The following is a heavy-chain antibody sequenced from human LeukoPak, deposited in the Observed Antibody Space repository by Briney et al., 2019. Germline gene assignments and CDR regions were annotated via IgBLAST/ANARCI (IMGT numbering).Heavy chain of an antibody. CDR2: IYSGGST. CDR3: ASNYYDSSGYTY. V-gene: IGHV3-53*01. Sequence: GGSLRLSCAASGFTVSSNYMSWVRQAPGKGLEWVSVIYSGGSTYYADSVKGRFTISRDNSKNTLYIQMNSLRAEDTAVYYCASNYYDSSGYTYWGQGTLVTVSS. CDR1: GFTVSSNY. D-gene: IGHD3-22*01. J-gene: IGHJ4*02.